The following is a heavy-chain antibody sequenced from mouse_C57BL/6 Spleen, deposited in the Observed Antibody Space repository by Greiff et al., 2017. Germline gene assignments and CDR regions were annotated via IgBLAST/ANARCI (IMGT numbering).Heavy chain of an antibody. CDR1: GYTFTSYW. V-gene: IGHV1-53*01. CDR2: INPRNGGT. D-gene: IGHD2-12*01. CDR3: ARGRTYYYSDAMDY. J-gene: IGHJ4*01. Sequence: QVQLQQSGTELVKPGASVKLSCTASGYTFTSYWMHWVKQRPGQGLEWIGNINPRNGGTNYNEKFKSKATLAVDKSTSTAYMQLSSLTYEDSAVYYGARGRTYYYSDAMDYWGQGTSVTVSS.